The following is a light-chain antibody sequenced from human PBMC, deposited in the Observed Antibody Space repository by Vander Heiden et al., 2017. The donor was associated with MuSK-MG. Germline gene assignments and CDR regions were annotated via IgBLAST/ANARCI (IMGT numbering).Light chain of an antibody. J-gene: IGLJ2*01. CDR3: QAWDSSHVV. CDR2: QDS. V-gene: IGLV3-1*01. CDR1: KLGDKY. Sequence: YELTQPPSVSRSPGQTASITCSGEKLGDKYACWYQQRPGQSPVLVIYQDSKRPSGIPERFSGSNSGNTATLTNSGTQAMDEADYCCQAWDSSHVVFGGGTKLTVL.